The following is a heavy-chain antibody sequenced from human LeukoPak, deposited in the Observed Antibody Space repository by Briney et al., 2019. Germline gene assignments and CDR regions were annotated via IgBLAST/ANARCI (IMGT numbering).Heavy chain of an antibody. D-gene: IGHD7-27*01. Sequence: GASVKVSCKASGYTFTSYGISWVRQAPGQGLEWLGWINPSSGGTNYALKFKNWVTLTRDTSISTAYVEVTRLRSDDTAVYFCARGLGPGDYFDYWGQGSLVTVSS. CDR2: INPSSGGT. CDR3: ARGLGPGDYFDY. J-gene: IGHJ4*02. V-gene: IGHV1-2*04. CDR1: GYTFTSYG.